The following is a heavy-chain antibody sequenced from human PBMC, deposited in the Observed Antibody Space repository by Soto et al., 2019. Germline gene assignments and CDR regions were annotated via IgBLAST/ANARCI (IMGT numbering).Heavy chain of an antibody. J-gene: IGHJ4*02. CDR2: IIPIFGTA. CDR3: ARGVAARLSPTSPYFDY. CDR1: GGTFSSYA. D-gene: IGHD6-6*01. V-gene: IGHV1-69*13. Sequence: ASVKVSCKASGGTFSSYAISWVRQAPGQGLEWIGGIIPIFGTANYAQKFQGRVTITADESTSTAYMELSSLRSEDTAVYYCARGVAARLSPTSPYFDYWGQGTLVTVS.